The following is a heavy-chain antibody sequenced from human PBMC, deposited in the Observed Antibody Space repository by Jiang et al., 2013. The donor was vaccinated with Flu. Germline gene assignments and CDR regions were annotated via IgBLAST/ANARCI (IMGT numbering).Heavy chain of an antibody. D-gene: IGHD1-26*01. CDR3: ATEKVGTTDFEY. CDR2: LWSDGSSK. Sequence: VQLVESGGGVVQPGRSLRLSCAASGFIFSSYGMHWVRQAPGKGLEWVAALWSDGSSKKLCRLREGPIHHLRDNSKNTLYLQMDSLRAEDTAVYYCATEKVGTTDFEYWGQGTLVT. J-gene: IGHJ4*02. CDR1: GFIFSSYG. V-gene: IGHV3-33*01.